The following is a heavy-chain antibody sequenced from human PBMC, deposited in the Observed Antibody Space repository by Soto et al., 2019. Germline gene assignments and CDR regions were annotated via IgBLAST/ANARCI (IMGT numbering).Heavy chain of an antibody. CDR1: GFTFSNYW. Sequence: EVQLVESGGGLVQPGGSLRLSCAASGFTFSNYWMYWVRQAPGKGLEWVSRINSDGSVASYADSVKGRLTISRDNVKNTLYLQMDSLRAEDTAVYYCARGDCVCGSCYSLAGSFYCYVDAWGKGTTVTVFS. D-gene: IGHD2-15*01. CDR3: ARGDCVCGSCYSLAGSFYCYVDA. J-gene: IGHJ6*03. V-gene: IGHV3-74*02. CDR2: INSDGSVA.